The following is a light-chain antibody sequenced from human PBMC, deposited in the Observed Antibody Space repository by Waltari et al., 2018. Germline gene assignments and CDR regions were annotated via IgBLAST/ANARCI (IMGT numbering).Light chain of an antibody. Sequence: EILMTQSPATLSVSPGERATLSCRASQSISSQLAWHQQKPGQAPRLLIYGASTRATGIPARFSGSGSGTEFTLTISSLQSEDFAVYFCQQYHESPPITFGPGTKVDIK. V-gene: IGKV3-15*01. CDR1: QSISSQ. CDR2: GAS. CDR3: QQYHESPPIT. J-gene: IGKJ3*01.